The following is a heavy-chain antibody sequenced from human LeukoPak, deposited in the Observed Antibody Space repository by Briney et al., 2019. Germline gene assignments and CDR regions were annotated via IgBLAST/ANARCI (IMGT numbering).Heavy chain of an antibody. V-gene: IGHV3-33*01. J-gene: IGHJ4*02. D-gene: IGHD1-26*01. CDR2: IWYDGSNK. CDR1: GFTFSSYG. Sequence: GGSLRLSCAASGFTFSSYGMHWVRQAPGKGLEWVAVIWYDGSNKYYADSVKGRFTISRDSSKNTLYLQMNSLRAEDTAVYYCASGSGSYFPFDYWGQGTLVTVSS. CDR3: ASGSGSYFPFDY.